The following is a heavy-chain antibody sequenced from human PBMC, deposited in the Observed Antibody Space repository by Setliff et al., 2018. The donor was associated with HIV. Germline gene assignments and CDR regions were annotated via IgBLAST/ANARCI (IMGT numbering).Heavy chain of an antibody. V-gene: IGHV4-34*01. CDR1: GGSFSGYY. D-gene: IGHD3-22*01. CDR3: ARGLTVHDNFDI. CDR2: VTHSGRT. Sequence: PSETLSLTCAVYGGSFSGYYWSWIRQPPGKGLEWIGEVTHSGRTNYNPSLESRVTTSVDTSKKQFSLRLTSVAAADTAVYYCARGLTVHDNFDIWGQGTMVTVSS. J-gene: IGHJ3*02.